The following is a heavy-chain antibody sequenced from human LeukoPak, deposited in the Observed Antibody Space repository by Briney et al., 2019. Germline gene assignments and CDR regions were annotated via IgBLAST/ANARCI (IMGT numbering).Heavy chain of an antibody. CDR2: IYHSGST. CDR3: TFSGSYLMCMDV. V-gene: IGHV4-38-2*01. J-gene: IGHJ6*04. D-gene: IGHD3-10*01. Sequence: SETLSLTCAVSGYSISSGYYWGWSRQPPGKGGEWIGSIYHSGSTYYNPSLKSRVTISVDTSKNQFSLKLSSVTAADTAVYYCTFSGSYLMCMDVWGKGTTVTVSS. CDR1: GYSISSGYY.